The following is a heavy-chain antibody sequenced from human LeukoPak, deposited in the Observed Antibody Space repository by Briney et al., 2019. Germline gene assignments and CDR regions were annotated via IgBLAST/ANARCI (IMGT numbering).Heavy chain of an antibody. Sequence: GGPLRLSCAASGFSFSDCAMSWVRQAPGRGLEWVSSISGSAGSTYYADSMKGRFTISRDNPKNTLHLEMNSLRAEDTAIYYCTKGMATIRRHIDSWGQGTLVTVSS. CDR3: TKGMATIRRHIDS. CDR1: GFSFSDCA. V-gene: IGHV3-23*01. D-gene: IGHD5-24*01. J-gene: IGHJ4*02. CDR2: ISGSAGST.